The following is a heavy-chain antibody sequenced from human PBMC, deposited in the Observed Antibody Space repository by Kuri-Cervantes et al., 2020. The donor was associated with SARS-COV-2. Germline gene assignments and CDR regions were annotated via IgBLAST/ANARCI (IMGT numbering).Heavy chain of an antibody. J-gene: IGHJ4*02. Sequence: GESLKISCAASGFSLSRCTMNWVRQAPGKALEWVSSISGSGSYIYYADSVKGRFTISKESGENSLYLQMSSLRVEDTALYYCARAYGDYVFREGLDSWGQGTLVTVSS. CDR3: ARAYGDYVFREGLDS. CDR1: GFSLSRCT. D-gene: IGHD4-17*01. CDR2: ISGSGSYI. V-gene: IGHV3-21*01.